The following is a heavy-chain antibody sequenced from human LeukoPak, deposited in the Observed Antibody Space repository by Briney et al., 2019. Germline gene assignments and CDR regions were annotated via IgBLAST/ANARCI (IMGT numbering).Heavy chain of an antibody. D-gene: IGHD3-22*01. CDR2: ISSSSSYI. V-gene: IGHV3-21*01. CDR3: ARYISHKIDSHGYLDY. CDR1: GFTFSSYS. J-gene: IGHJ4*02. Sequence: GGSLRLSCAASGFTFSSYSINWVRQAPGKGLEWVSSISSSSSYIYYADSVKGRFTISRDNAKTSLYLQMNSLRAEDTAVYYCARYISHKIDSHGYLDYWGQGTLVTVSS.